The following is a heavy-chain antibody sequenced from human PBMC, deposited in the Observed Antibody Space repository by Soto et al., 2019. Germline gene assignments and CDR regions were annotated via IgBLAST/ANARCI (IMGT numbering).Heavy chain of an antibody. CDR2: IYHSGSI. V-gene: IGHV4-4*02. CDR3: ATDSTTAATTAFDI. J-gene: IGHJ3*02. Sequence: TSETLSLTCAVPGVSISSSNWWNWVRQAPGKGLEWIGAIYHSGSINYNPSLESRVTISVDKSKNQFSLKLRSVTAADTAVYYCATDSTTAATTAFDIWGQGTMVTVSS. CDR1: GVSISSSNW. D-gene: IGHD1-7*01.